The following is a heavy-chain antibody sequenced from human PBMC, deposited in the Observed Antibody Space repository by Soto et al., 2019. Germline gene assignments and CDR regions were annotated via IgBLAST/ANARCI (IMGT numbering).Heavy chain of an antibody. CDR2: IYYSGST. CDR1: GGSISSGGYY. CDR3: ARARAWHYYDSSGL. J-gene: IGHJ4*02. D-gene: IGHD3-22*01. V-gene: IGHV4-31*03. Sequence: SQTLSLTCTVSGGSISSGGYYWSWIRQHPGKGLEWIGYIYYSGSTYYNPSLKSRVTISVDTSKNQFSLKLSSVTAADTAVYYCARARAWHYYDSSGLWGQGTLVTVSS.